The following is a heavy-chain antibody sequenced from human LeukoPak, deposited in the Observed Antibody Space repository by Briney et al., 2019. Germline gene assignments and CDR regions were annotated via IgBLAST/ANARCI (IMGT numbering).Heavy chain of an antibody. CDR2: ITGSGRST. CDR1: GFSLDNSA. V-gene: IGHV3-23*01. J-gene: IGHJ5*02. D-gene: IGHD4/OR15-4a*01. Sequence: GGSLRLSCAAPGFSLDNSALSWVRQAPGKGLQWVSSITGSGRSTDYADSVKGRFTISRDNSKNTMYLHINSLTAGDTAVYYCAKHPGPYGGNPFNLWGQGTLVTVSS. CDR3: AKHPGPYGGNPFNL.